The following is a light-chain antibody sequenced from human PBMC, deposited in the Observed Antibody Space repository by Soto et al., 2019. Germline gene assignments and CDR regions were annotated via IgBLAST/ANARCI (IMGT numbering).Light chain of an antibody. CDR1: QTIRTD. J-gene: IGKJ2*01. Sequence: EIVLTQSPATPSLSPGERATLSCRASQTIRTDLAWYRQKPGQGPRLLIYDASNRATGIPARFSGSGSGTDFTLTISSLEPEDFALYYCQPRSNWPPEYTFGQGTRLEIK. CDR2: DAS. V-gene: IGKV3-11*01. CDR3: QPRSNWPPEYT.